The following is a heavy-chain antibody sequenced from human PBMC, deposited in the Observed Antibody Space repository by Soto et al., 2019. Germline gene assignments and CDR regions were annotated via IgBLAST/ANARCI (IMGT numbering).Heavy chain of an antibody. J-gene: IGHJ3*02. CDR2: IYYSGST. CDR3: ARDLGGIAVTPDAFDI. Sequence: PSETLSLTCTVSGGSISSYYWSWIRQPPGKGLEWIGYIYYSGSTNYNPSLKSRVTISVDTSKNQFSLKLSSVTAADTAVYYCARDLGGIAVTPDAFDIWGQGTMVTVSS. CDR1: GGSISSYY. V-gene: IGHV4-59*01. D-gene: IGHD6-19*01.